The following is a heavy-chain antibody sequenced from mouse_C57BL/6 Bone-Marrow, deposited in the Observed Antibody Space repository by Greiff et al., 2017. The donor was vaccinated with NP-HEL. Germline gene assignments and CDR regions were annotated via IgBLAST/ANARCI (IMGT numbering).Heavy chain of an antibody. J-gene: IGHJ2*01. D-gene: IGHD4-1*01. Sequence: EVKLMESGGGLVQPGGSMKLSCVASGFTFSNYWMNWVRQSPEKGLEWVAQIRLKSDNYATHYAFSVKGRFTISRDDSKSSGYLQMNNLRAETTEIYYGTGSASWDVNYFDYWGQGTTLTVSS. CDR3: TGSASWDVNYFDY. V-gene: IGHV6-3*01. CDR2: IRLKSDNYAT. CDR1: GFTFSNYW.